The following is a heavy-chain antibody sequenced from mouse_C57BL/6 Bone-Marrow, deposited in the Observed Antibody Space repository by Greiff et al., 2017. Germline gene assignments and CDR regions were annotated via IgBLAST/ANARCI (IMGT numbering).Heavy chain of an antibody. V-gene: IGHV1-64*01. D-gene: IGHD1-1*01. CDR3: ARSGYYYGSSFWYFDV. Sequence: QVQLQQPGAELVKPGASVKLSCKASGYTFTSYWMHWVKQRPGQGLEWIGMIHPNSGSTNYNEKFKSKATLTVDKSSSTAYMQLSNLTSEDSAVYYCARSGYYYGSSFWYFDVWGTGTTVTVSS. CDR1: GYTFTSYW. J-gene: IGHJ1*03. CDR2: IHPNSGST.